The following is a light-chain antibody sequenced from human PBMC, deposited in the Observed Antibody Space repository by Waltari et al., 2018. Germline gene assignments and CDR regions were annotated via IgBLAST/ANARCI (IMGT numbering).Light chain of an antibody. CDR1: SGSIASTP. Sequence: NFMLTQPPSVSESPGKTVTISCTRNSGSIASTPVRWYQQRPGSAPTTVIYEDNQRPSGVPDRFSGSIDSSSNSASLTISGLKTEDEADYYCQSYDSSEHYVFGSGTKVTVL. CDR2: EDN. CDR3: QSYDSSEHYV. V-gene: IGLV6-57*04. J-gene: IGLJ1*01.